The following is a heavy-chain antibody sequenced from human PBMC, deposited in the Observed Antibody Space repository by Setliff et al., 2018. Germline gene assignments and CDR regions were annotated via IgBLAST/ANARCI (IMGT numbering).Heavy chain of an antibody. CDR3: ARDRITIFGVVIPFDY. J-gene: IGHJ4*02. Sequence: SETLSLTCTVSGGSISSSSYYWGWIRQPPGKGLEWIGSIYYSGSTYYNPSLKSRVTISVDTSRNQFSLKLSSVTAADTAVYYCARDRITIFGVVIPFDYWGQGTLVTVSS. CDR1: GGSISSSSYY. V-gene: IGHV4-39*07. CDR2: IYYSGST. D-gene: IGHD3-3*01.